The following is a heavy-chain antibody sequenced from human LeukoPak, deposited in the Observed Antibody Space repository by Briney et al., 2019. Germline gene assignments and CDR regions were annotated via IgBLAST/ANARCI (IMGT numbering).Heavy chain of an antibody. CDR1: GGSISSSSYY. CDR2: IYYSGST. CDR3: ARDRSYYDSSGYYLLDAFDI. Sequence: SETLSLTCTVSGGSISSSSYYWGWIRQPPGKGLEWIGSIYYSGSTYYNPSLKSRVTISVDTSKNQFSLKLSSVTAADTAVYYCARDRSYYDSSGYYLLDAFDIWGQGTMVTVSS. J-gene: IGHJ3*02. D-gene: IGHD3-22*01. V-gene: IGHV4-39*07.